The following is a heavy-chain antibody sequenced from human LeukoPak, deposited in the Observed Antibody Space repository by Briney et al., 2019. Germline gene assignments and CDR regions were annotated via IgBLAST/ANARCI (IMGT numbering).Heavy chain of an antibody. CDR2: IDTNTGNP. J-gene: IGHJ4*02. CDR1: GYTFTKYA. Sequence: AASVKVSCKGSGYTFTKYAISWVRQAPGQGLEYMGWIDTNTGNPTYAQGFTGRFVFSLDTSVSTAYLQISSLKAEDSAIYFCANCYDSSGFFAYWGQGTLVTVSS. D-gene: IGHD3-22*01. V-gene: IGHV7-4-1*02. CDR3: ANCYDSSGFFAY.